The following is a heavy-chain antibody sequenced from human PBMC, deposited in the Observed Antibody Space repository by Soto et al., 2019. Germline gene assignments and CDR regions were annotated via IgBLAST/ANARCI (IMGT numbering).Heavy chain of an antibody. CDR1: GGTFSSYA. D-gene: IGHD5-18*01. J-gene: IGHJ4*02. CDR2: IIPIFGTA. CDR3: ASHGGYSYGNFDY. Sequence: GASVKVSCKASGGTFSSYAISWVRQAPGQGLEWMGGIIPIFGTANYAQKFQGRVTITADESTSTAYMELSSLRSEDTAVYYCASHGGYSYGNFDYWGQGTLVTVSS. V-gene: IGHV1-69*13.